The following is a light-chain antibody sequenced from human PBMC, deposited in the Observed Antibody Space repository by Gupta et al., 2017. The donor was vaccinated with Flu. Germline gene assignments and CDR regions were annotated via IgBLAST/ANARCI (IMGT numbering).Light chain of an antibody. V-gene: IGLV2-14*01. CDR2: EVS. Sequence: QSALTQPASMSGSPRQSITITCSGTGSDVGGDNYVSWYQHYPGKAPKLIIYEVSNRPSGVSSRFSGSKNANTAALTIYGRKDEDEADYYCSSVTTSDTWVFGGGTKLTVL. CDR3: SSVTTSDTWV. CDR1: GSDVGGDNY. J-gene: IGLJ3*02.